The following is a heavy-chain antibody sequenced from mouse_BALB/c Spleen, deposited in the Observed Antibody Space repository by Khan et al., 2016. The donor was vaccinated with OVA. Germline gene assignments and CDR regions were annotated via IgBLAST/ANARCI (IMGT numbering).Heavy chain of an antibody. CDR1: GYSFTGYF. V-gene: IGHV1-20*02. CDR2: INPHIGET. J-gene: IGHJ2*01. D-gene: IGHD1-1*01. CDR3: ARKNGSDFDY. Sequence: VQLQQSGPELVKPGASVKISCKASGYSFTGYFMNWVMQSHGKSLEWIGRINPHIGETLYNQKFKGKATLTVDEASRTAHMELRSLASEESAVYYCARKNGSDFDYWGQGTTLTVSS.